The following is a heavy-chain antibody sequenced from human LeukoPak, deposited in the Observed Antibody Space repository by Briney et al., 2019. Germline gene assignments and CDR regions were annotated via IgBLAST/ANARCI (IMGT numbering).Heavy chain of an antibody. D-gene: IGHD6-19*01. CDR2: IYYSGST. CDR1: GASVSSGDYY. Sequence: SQTLSLTCTVSGASVSSGDYYWSWIRQLPGKGLEWIGYIYYSGSTYYNPSLKSRLTISVDTSKNQFSLKLSSVTAAGTAVYYCARRRGNTSGFQGYYFDYWGQGTLVTVSS. V-gene: IGHV4-31*03. J-gene: IGHJ4*02. CDR3: ARRRGNTSGFQGYYFDY.